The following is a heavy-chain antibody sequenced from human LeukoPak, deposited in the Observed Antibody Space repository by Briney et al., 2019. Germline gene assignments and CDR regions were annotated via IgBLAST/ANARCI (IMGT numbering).Heavy chain of an antibody. CDR1: GGTFSSYA. CDR2: IIPIFGTA. CDR3: ASSLGEVDWFDP. Sequence: SVKVSCKASGGTFSSYAISWVLQAPGQGLEWMGGIIPIFGTANYAQKFQGRVTITTDESTSTAYMELSSLRSEDTAVYYCASSLGEVDWFDPWGQGTLVTVSS. D-gene: IGHD3-10*01. V-gene: IGHV1-69*05. J-gene: IGHJ5*02.